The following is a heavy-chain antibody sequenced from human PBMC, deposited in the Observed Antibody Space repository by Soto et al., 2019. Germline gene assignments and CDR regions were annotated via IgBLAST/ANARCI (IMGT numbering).Heavy chain of an antibody. CDR1: GFSFSNYA. Sequence: PGGSLRLSCAASGFSFSNYAMHWVRQAPGKGLECVAVIWYDGSNKYYADSVKGRFTISKDNSQTTVYLQMNSLRAEDSAVYYCTRDTYGGRRYYFDFWGQGTLVTVS. J-gene: IGHJ4*02. CDR2: IWYDGSNK. D-gene: IGHD4-17*01. V-gene: IGHV3-33*01. CDR3: TRDTYGGRRYYFDF.